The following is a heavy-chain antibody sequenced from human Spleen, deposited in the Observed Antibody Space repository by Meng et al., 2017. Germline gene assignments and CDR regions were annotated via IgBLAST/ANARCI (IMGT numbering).Heavy chain of an antibody. D-gene: IGHD6-19*01. J-gene: IGHJ4*02. V-gene: IGHV3-33*01. Sequence: QVQLVESGGGVVHPGSSLRLSCAASGFTFSSFGMHWVRQAPGKGLEWVALIWDDGNEKYYADSVQGRFTISRDNSKNTLYLQMNSLRAEDTAVYYCARDQEAVAAPHLDYWGQGTLVTVSS. CDR2: IWDDGNEK. CDR3: ARDQEAVAAPHLDY. CDR1: GFTFSSFG.